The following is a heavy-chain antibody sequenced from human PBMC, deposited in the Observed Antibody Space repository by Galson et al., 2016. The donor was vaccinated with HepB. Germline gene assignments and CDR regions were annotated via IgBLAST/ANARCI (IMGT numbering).Heavy chain of an antibody. D-gene: IGHD2-21*01. CDR2: IWFDGSRE. Sequence: SLRLSCAASDSTFSYYAMHWVRQAPGKGLEWLAFIWFDGSREYYGDSVRGRFTISKDDSDNTVHLQMNNLRIEDTAIYFCASIPPPKGKFREDEGFFDYWGQGSLFTVSS. CDR1: DSTFSYYA. J-gene: IGHJ4*02. V-gene: IGHV3-33*08. CDR3: ASIPPPKGKFREDEGFFDY.